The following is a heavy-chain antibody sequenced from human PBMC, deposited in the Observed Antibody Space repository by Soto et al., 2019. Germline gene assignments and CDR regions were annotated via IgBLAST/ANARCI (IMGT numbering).Heavy chain of an antibody. V-gene: IGHV3-33*01. D-gene: IGHD5-18*01. CDR3: ARDHQKYSYGQNYFDH. CDR2: IWYDGSNK. Sequence: PGGSLRLSCAASGFTFSSYGMHWVRQAPGKGLEWVAVIWYDGSNKYYADSVKGRFTISRDNSKNTLYLQMNSLRAEDTAVYYCARDHQKYSYGQNYFDHWGQGTLVTVSS. CDR1: GFTFSSYG. J-gene: IGHJ4*02.